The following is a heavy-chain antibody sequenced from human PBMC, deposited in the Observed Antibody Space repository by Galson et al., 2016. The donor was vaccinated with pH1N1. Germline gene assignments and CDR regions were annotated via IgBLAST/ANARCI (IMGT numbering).Heavy chain of an antibody. V-gene: IGHV3-30*02. D-gene: IGHD6-19*01. CDR2: IGYDGSNR. Sequence: SLRLSCATSGFTFSSYGMHWVRQAPGKGLEWVTYIGYDGSNRYYADSVMGRFTISRDISKNSLYLQMSSLRGEDSALYYCVKANGWLPRYWGQGTQVTVSS. CDR1: GFTFSSYG. J-gene: IGHJ4*02. CDR3: VKANGWLPRY.